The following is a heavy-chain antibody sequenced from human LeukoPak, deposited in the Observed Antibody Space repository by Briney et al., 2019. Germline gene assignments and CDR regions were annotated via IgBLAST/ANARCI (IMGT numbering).Heavy chain of an antibody. CDR2: TSGSGDSA. V-gene: IGHV3-23*01. Sequence: GGSLRLSCEATGFSFSSYAMSWVRQAPGEGLEWVSATSGSGDSADYADAVKGRFTISRDNSKSTLYLLMTSLRGDDTALYYCAKRATAGGFDSWGQGTLVTVSS. CDR1: GFSFSSYA. D-gene: IGHD6-13*01. CDR3: AKRATAGGFDS. J-gene: IGHJ4*02.